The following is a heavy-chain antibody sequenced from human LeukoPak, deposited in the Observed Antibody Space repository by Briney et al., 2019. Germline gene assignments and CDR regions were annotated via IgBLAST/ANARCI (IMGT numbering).Heavy chain of an antibody. Sequence: SVKVSCKASGGTFSSYAISWVRQAPGQGLEWMGGIIPIFGTANFAQKFQGRVTITTDESTSTAYMELSSLRSEDTAVYYCATAFGYCSSTSCPSDYWGQGTLVTVSS. CDR2: IIPIFGTA. CDR3: ATAFGYCSSTSCPSDY. D-gene: IGHD2-2*01. CDR1: GGTFSSYA. J-gene: IGHJ4*02. V-gene: IGHV1-69*05.